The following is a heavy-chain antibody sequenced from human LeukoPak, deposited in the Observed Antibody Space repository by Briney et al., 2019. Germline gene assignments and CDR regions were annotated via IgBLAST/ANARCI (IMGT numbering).Heavy chain of an antibody. D-gene: IGHD2-2*01. V-gene: IGHV1-18*01. CDR1: GYTFTSYG. J-gene: IGHJ4*02. Sequence: ASVKVSCKASGYTFTSYGISWVRQAPGQGLEWMGWISAYNGNTNYAQKLQGRVTMTTDTSTSTAYMELRSLRSDDTAVYYCARGSVVVPAASADFDYWGQGTLVTVSS. CDR2: ISAYNGNT. CDR3: ARGSVVVPAASADFDY.